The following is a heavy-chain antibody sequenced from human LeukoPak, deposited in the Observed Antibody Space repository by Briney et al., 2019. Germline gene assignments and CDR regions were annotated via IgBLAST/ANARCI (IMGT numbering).Heavy chain of an antibody. CDR3: ARDIVVVPADY. J-gene: IGHJ4*02. CDR1: GYTFTSHG. V-gene: IGHV1-18*01. D-gene: IGHD2-2*01. CDR2: ISAYNGNT. Sequence: ASVTVSCKASGYTFTSHGISWVRQAPGQGLEWMGWISAYNGNTNYAQKLQGRVTMTTDTSTSTAYMELRSLRSDDTAVYYCARDIVVVPADYWGQGTLVTVSS.